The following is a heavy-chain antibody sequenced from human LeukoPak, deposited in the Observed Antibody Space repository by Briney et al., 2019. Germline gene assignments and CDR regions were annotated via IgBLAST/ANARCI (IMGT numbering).Heavy chain of an antibody. Sequence: GGSLRLSCAASGFSFSSYAMNWVRQAPGKGLEWVSIIFGAGKNTTYYADSVKGRFTVPRDNSKNTLYLQMTNLRPEDTAKYYCTRQARDSYGYVLDYWGQGTLVTVSS. CDR1: GFSFSSYA. J-gene: IGHJ4*02. D-gene: IGHD5-18*01. CDR3: TRQARDSYGYVLDY. V-gene: IGHV3-23*03. CDR2: IFGAGKNTT.